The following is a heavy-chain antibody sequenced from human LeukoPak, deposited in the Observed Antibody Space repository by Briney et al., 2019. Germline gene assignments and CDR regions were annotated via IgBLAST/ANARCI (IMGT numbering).Heavy chain of an antibody. Sequence: PSGTLSLTCAVSGGSTSSSNWWSWVRQPPGKGLEWIGETYHSGSTNYNPSLKSRVTISVDKSKNQFSLKLSSVTAADTAVYYCARVRIVVVPAARAAAARGWFDPWGQGTLVTVSS. CDR2: TYHSGST. CDR1: GGSTSSSNW. CDR3: ARVRIVVVPAARAAAARGWFDP. V-gene: IGHV4-4*02. J-gene: IGHJ5*02. D-gene: IGHD2-2*01.